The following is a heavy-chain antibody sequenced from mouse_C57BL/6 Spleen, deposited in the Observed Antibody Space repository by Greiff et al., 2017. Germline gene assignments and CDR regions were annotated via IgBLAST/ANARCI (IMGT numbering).Heavy chain of an antibody. CDR2: ISYDGSN. J-gene: IGHJ4*01. CDR1: GYSITSGYY. CDR3: ASGRYYAMDY. Sequence: VQLKESGPGLVKPSQSLSLTCSVTGYSITSGYYWNWIRQFPGNKLEWMGYISYDGSNNYNPSLKNRISITRDTSKNQFFLKLNSVTTEDTATXYCASGRYYAMDYWGQGTSVTVSS. V-gene: IGHV3-6*01.